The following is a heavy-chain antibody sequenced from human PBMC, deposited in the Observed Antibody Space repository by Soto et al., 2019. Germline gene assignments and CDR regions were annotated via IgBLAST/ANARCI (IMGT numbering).Heavy chain of an antibody. J-gene: IGHJ5*02. D-gene: IGHD3-10*01. CDR3: ARSVWFGELTDWFDP. CDR1: GGSISSGGYY. V-gene: IGHV4-31*03. CDR2: IYYSGST. Sequence: SETLSLTCTVSGGSISSGGYYWSWIRQHPGKGLEWIGYIYYSGSTYYNPSLKSRVTISVDTSKNQFSLKLSSVTAADTAVYYCARSVWFGELTDWFDPWGQGTLVTVSS.